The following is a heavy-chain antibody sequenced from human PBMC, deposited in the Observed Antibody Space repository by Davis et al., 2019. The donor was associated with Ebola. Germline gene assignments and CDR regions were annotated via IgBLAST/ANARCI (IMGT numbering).Heavy chain of an antibody. V-gene: IGHV3-33*01. J-gene: IGHJ4*02. CDR3: ARDRIGYDYALGSYYDVMELDY. CDR1: GFTFNNHC. D-gene: IGHD3-10*01. CDR2: IWYDGSNE. Sequence: GESLKIPCVASGFTFNNHCMHWVRQAPGKGLELLADIWYDGSNEYYAEPVKGRFTISRDNSKNTLYLQMNSLRAEDTAIYYCARDRIGYDYALGSYYDVMELDYWGQGTLVTVSS.